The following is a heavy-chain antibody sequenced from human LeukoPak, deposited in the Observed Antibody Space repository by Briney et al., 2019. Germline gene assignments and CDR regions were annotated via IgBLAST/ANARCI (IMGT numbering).Heavy chain of an antibody. CDR1: GYSFANNW. D-gene: IGHD4-17*01. CDR2: IYPADSDT. Sequence: GESLKISCKGSGYSFANNWIGWVRQMPGKGLEWLGIIYPADSDTRYSPSFQSQVTISADKSINTAFLQWSSLKASDTAMYYCARLYGHYLDYWGQGTLVTVSS. J-gene: IGHJ4*02. CDR3: ARLYGHYLDY. V-gene: IGHV5-51*01.